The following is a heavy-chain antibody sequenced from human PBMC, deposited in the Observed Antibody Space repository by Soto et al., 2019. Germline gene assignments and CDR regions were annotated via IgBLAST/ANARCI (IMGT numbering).Heavy chain of an antibody. V-gene: IGHV3-30-3*01. CDR2: ISYDGSNK. CDR1: GFTFSSYA. Sequence: QVQLVESGGGVVQPGRSLRLSCAASGFTFSSYAMHWVRQAPGKGLEWVAVISYDGSNKYYADSVKGRFTISRDNSKNTLYLQMNSLRAEDTAVYYCARGGGIDYWGQGTLGTVSS. CDR3: ARGGGIDY. J-gene: IGHJ4*02. D-gene: IGHD1-26*01.